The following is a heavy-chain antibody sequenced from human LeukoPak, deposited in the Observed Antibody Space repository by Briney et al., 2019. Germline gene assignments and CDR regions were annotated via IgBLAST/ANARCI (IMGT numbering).Heavy chain of an antibody. D-gene: IGHD3-10*01. CDR2: ISWNSGSI. CDR3: ARELGPHYGSGSYDAFDI. J-gene: IGHJ3*02. Sequence: SLRLSCAASGFTFDDYAMHWVRQAPGKGLEWVSGISWNSGSIGYADSVKGRFTISRDNAKTALYLQMNSLRAEDTALYYCARELGPHYGSGSYDAFDIWGQGTMVTVSS. CDR1: GFTFDDYA. V-gene: IGHV3-9*01.